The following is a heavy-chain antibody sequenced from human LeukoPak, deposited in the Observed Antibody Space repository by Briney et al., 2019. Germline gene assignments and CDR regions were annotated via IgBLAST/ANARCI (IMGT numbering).Heavy chain of an antibody. CDR2: ISGSGGST. V-gene: IGHV3-23*01. CDR3: AKFIAADPGFDC. CDR1: GFTFSSYA. D-gene: IGHD6-13*01. J-gene: IGHJ4*02. Sequence: SGGSLRLSCAASGFTFSSYAMSWVRQAPGKGLEWVSAISGSGGSTYYADSVKGRFTISRDNSKNTLYLQMNCLRAEDTAVYYCAKFIAADPGFDCWGQGTLVTVSS.